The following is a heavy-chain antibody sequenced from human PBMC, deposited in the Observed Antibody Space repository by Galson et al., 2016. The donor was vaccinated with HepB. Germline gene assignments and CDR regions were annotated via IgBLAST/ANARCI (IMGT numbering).Heavy chain of an antibody. Sequence: TLSLTCIVSGGSTNNGDYYWSWIRQPPGKGLEWIGYIYNSGNTYYNPSLKSRVTMSVDTSQNQFSLRLTSVTAADTAVYYCARDLTSTSCFDYWGQGSLVTVSS. CDR1: GGSTNNGDYY. J-gene: IGHJ4*02. V-gene: IGHV4-30-4*01. CDR2: IYNSGNT. CDR3: ARDLTSTSCFDY. D-gene: IGHD2-2*01.